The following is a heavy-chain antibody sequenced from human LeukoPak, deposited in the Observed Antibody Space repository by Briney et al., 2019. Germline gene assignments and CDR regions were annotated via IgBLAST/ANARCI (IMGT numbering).Heavy chain of an antibody. V-gene: IGHV3-15*01. CDR3: TTGGTVTFDY. CDR2: IKSKTDGGTT. J-gene: IGHJ4*02. CDR1: GFTFDDYA. D-gene: IGHD4-17*01. Sequence: GGSLRLSCAASGFTFDDYAMHWVRQAPGKGLEWVGRIKSKTDGGTTDYAAPVKGRFTISRDDSKNTLYLQMNSLKTEDTAVYYCTTGGTVTFDYWGQGTLVTVSS.